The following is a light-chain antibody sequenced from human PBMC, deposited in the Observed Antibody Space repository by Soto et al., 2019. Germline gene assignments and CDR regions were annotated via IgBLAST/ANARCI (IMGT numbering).Light chain of an antibody. V-gene: IGLV2-14*01. CDR1: SSDVGGYNY. Sequence: QSALTQPASVSGSPGQSITSSCTGTSSDVGGYNYVSWYQQHPGKAPKLMIYEVSNRPSGVSNRFSGSKSGNTASLTISGLQAEDEADYSCSSYTSSSTLVFGGGTKLTVL. J-gene: IGLJ2*01. CDR2: EVS. CDR3: SSYTSSSTLV.